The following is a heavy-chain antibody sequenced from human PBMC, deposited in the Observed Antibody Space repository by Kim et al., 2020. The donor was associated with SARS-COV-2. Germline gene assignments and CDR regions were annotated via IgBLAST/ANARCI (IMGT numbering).Heavy chain of an antibody. J-gene: IGHJ6*02. Sequence: GGSLRLSCSASGFPFSTYWMYWVRQAPGKGLEWLVNIKYDGSAKYYVDSVKGRFTVSRDNAKNSLYLLMTSLRAEDTAVYFCARDRLCGYAMGVWGQGTT. D-gene: IGHD5-18*01. CDR2: IKYDGSAK. CDR1: GFPFSTYW. V-gene: IGHV3-7*05. CDR3: ARDRLCGYAMGV.